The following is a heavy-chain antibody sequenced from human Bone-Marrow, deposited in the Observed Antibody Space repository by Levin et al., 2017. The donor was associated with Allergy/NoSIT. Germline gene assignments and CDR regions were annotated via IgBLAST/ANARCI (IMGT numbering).Heavy chain of an antibody. CDR3: ARDRIYGILRNYGMDL. V-gene: IGHV3-21*06. CDR1: GFTFNDFG. J-gene: IGHJ6*02. Sequence: TGGSLRLSCAASGFTFNDFGMNWVRQAPGKGLEWVSSISSSSSGSHVYYADSVKGRFTISRDDAKNSLSLQMDSLRVEDTATYFCARDRIYGILRNYGMDLWGQGTTVTVSS. CDR2: ISSSSSGSHV. D-gene: IGHD4-17*01.